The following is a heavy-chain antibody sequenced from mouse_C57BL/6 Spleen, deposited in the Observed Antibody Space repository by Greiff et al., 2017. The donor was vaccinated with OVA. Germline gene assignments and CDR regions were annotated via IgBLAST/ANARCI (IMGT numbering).Heavy chain of an antibody. V-gene: IGHV1-82*01. CDR3: ARAGSSLAFDY. D-gene: IGHD1-1*01. Sequence: QVQLKESGPELVKPGASVKISCKASGYAFTSSWMNWVKQRPGQGLEWIGRIYPGSGDTNYNGKFKGKATLTADKSSSTAYMQLSSLTSEDSAVYFCARAGSSLAFDYWGQGTTLTVSS. CDR1: GYAFTSSW. CDR2: IYPGSGDT. J-gene: IGHJ2*01.